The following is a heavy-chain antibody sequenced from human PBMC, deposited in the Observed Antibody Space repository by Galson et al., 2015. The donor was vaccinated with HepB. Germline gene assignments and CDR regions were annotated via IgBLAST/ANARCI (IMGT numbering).Heavy chain of an antibody. D-gene: IGHD1-26*01. V-gene: IGHV1-69*13. Sequence: SLRVSCTASGVTSKNDALTWVRQAPGQGLEWMGGISGGFGTAYYAQKVEDRLRIIADESATTTYMTLSSLRAEDTAVYYCAREREAHLDYWGQGTPVTVSS. CDR1: GVTSKNDA. J-gene: IGHJ4*02. CDR3: AREREAHLDY. CDR2: ISGGFGTA.